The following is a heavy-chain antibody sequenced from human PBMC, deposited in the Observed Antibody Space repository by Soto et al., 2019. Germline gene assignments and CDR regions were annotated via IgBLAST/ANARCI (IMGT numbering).Heavy chain of an antibody. D-gene: IGHD3-22*01. Sequence: GASVKVSCKASGYTFTTSAIHWVRQAPGQSPEWMGWINADNGKTRYSQTFQGRVTITRDTSASTAYMELSSLRSDDTAVYYCATEPHYYDTPHCCLDNWGQGTLVTVYS. V-gene: IGHV1-3*01. CDR2: INADNGKT. CDR1: GYTFTTSA. J-gene: IGHJ4*02. CDR3: ATEPHYYDTPHCCLDN.